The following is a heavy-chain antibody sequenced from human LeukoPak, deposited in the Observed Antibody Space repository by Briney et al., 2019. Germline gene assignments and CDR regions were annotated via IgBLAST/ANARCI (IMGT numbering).Heavy chain of an antibody. D-gene: IGHD3-22*01. J-gene: IGHJ6*02. Sequence: GGSLRPSCAASRFTFSSYWTSWVRQAPGKGLEWVANIKQDGSEKYYVDSVKGRFTISRDNAKNSLYLQMNSLRAEDTAVYYCARGKKTYDYDGSYGMDVWGQGPTVTVSS. CDR1: RFTFSSYW. CDR3: ARGKKTYDYDGSYGMDV. V-gene: IGHV3-7*01. CDR2: IKQDGSEK.